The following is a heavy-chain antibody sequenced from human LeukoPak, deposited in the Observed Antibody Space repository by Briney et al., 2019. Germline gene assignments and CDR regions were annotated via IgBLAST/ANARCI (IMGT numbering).Heavy chain of an antibody. CDR2: ISGSGGST. V-gene: IGHV3-23*01. CDR1: GFTFSSYA. D-gene: IGHD1-7*01. J-gene: IGHJ6*02. CDR3: AKDLLLYNWNSGYYYYYYGMDV. Sequence: GGSLRLSCAASGFTFSSYAMSWVRQAPGKGLEWVSAISGSGGSTYYADSVKGRFTISRDNSKNTLYLQMNSLRAEDTAAYYCAKDLLLYNWNSGYYYYYYGMDVWGQGTTVTVSS.